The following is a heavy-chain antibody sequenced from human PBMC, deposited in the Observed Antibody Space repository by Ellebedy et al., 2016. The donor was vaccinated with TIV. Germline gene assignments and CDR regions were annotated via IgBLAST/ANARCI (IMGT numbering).Heavy chain of an antibody. Sequence: MPSETLSLTCTVSGGSISSYYWSWIRQPAGKGLEWIGRIYTSGSTNYNPSLKSRVTMSVDTSKNQFSLKLSSVTAADTAVYYCARTFYYGSGSYQWFDPWGQGTLVTVSS. J-gene: IGHJ5*02. V-gene: IGHV4-4*07. D-gene: IGHD3-10*01. CDR3: ARTFYYGSGSYQWFDP. CDR1: GGSISSYY. CDR2: IYTSGST.